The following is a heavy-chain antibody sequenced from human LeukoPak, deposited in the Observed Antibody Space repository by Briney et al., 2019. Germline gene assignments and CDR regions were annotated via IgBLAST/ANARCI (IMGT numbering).Heavy chain of an antibody. D-gene: IGHD4-17*01. CDR3: ARGDYAEYFQH. Sequence: ASVKVSCKASGYTFTGCYMHWVRRAPGQGLEWMGWINANSGGTNYAQKFQGRVTMTRDTSISTAYMELSRLTSDDTAVYYCARGDYAEYFQHWAQGTLVTVSS. J-gene: IGHJ1*01. CDR1: GYTFTGCY. CDR2: INANSGGT. V-gene: IGHV1-2*02.